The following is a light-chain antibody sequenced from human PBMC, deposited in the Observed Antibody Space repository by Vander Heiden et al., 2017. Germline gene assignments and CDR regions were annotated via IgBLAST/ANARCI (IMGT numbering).Light chain of an antibody. J-gene: IGKJ3*01. Sequence: DIQMTQSPSSLSASVGDRVTITCRASQSISSYLNWYQQKPGKAPKLLIYAASSLQSGVPSRFSGSGSGTDFTLTISSLQPEDFATYYCQQNDSTPLFTFGRGTKVDIK. CDR1: QSISSY. V-gene: IGKV1-39*01. CDR2: AAS. CDR3: QQNDSTPLFT.